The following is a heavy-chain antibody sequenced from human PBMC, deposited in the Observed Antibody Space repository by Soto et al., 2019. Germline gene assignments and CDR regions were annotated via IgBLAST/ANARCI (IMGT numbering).Heavy chain of an antibody. J-gene: IGHJ4*02. CDR1: GYTLNRCD. Sequence: ASLKVSCKASGYTLNRCDIYWVRQAPGKGLEWMGRMNPNTGNSGYAQRFQGRVTVTSDTSINTVHMELSSLRSEDTAVYYCARKASAVLALDDWGQGTLVTVSS. CDR2: MNPNTGNS. CDR3: ARKASAVLALDD. D-gene: IGHD6-19*01. V-gene: IGHV1-8*01.